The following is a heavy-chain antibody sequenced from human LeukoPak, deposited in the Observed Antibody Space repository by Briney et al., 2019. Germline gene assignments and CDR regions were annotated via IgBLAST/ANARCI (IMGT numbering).Heavy chain of an antibody. CDR3: AKDSSGYYPPPTASPFDY. D-gene: IGHD3-22*01. CDR2: ISWNSGSI. CDR1: GFTFDDYA. Sequence: GGSLRLSCAASGFTFDDYAMHWVRQAPGKGLEWVSGISWNSGSIGYADSVKGRFTISRDNAKNSLYLQMNSLRAEDTALYYCAKDSSGYYPPPTASPFDYWGQGTLVTVSS. J-gene: IGHJ4*02. V-gene: IGHV3-9*01.